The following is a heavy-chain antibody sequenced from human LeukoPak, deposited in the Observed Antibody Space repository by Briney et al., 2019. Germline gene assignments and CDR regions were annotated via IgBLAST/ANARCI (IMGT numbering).Heavy chain of an antibody. Sequence: ASVKVSCKASGYTFTGYYMHRVRQAPGQGLEWMGWINPNSGGTNYAQKFQGRVTMTRDTSTSTVYMELSSLRSEDTVVYYCARSESYGWLSPFDYWGQGTLVTVSS. CDR2: INPNSGGT. V-gene: IGHV1-2*02. CDR3: ARSESYGWLSPFDY. CDR1: GYTFTGYY. J-gene: IGHJ4*02. D-gene: IGHD3-22*01.